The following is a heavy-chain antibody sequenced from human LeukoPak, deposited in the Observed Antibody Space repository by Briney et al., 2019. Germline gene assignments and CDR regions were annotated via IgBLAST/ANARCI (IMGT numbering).Heavy chain of an antibody. J-gene: IGHJ4*02. CDR2: LTGSGGTT. Sequence: GGSLRLSCAASGFTFSSYEMNWVRQAPGKGLEWVSSLTGSGGTTYYADSVKGRFTISRDNSESTLYLQMNGLGADDTAVYYCARPRSGSYGGKLDNWGQGALVTVSS. D-gene: IGHD1-26*01. CDR1: GFTFSSYE. V-gene: IGHV3-23*01. CDR3: ARPRSGSYGGKLDN.